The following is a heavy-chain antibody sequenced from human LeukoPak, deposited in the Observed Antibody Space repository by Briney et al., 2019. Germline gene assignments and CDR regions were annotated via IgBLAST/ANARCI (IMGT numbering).Heavy chain of an antibody. CDR1: GFTFDDYA. J-gene: IGHJ3*02. D-gene: IGHD2-21*01. Sequence: GGSLRLSCAASGFTFDDYAMHWVRQAPGKGLEWVSGISWNSGSIGYADSVKGRFTISRDNAKNSLYLQMNSLRAEDTALYYCAKGVVIAWGPGAFDIWGQGTMVTVSS. CDR2: ISWNSGSI. CDR3: AKGVVIAWGPGAFDI. V-gene: IGHV3-9*01.